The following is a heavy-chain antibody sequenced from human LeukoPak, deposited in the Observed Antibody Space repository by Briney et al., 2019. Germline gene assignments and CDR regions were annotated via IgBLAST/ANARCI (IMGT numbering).Heavy chain of an antibody. D-gene: IGHD2-15*01. Sequence: ASVKVSCKASGYTFTSYGISWVRQAPGQGVEWMGWISAYNGNTNYPQKLQGRVTMTTDTSTSTAYMELRSLRSDDTAVYYCARGYCSGGSCYSAWFDPWGQGTLVTVSS. CDR2: ISAYNGNT. CDR1: GYTFTSYG. J-gene: IGHJ5*02. V-gene: IGHV1-18*01. CDR3: ARGYCSGGSCYSAWFDP.